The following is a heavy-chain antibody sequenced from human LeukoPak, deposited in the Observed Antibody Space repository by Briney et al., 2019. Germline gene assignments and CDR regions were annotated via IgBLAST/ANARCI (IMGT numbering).Heavy chain of an antibody. CDR3: GRDALVGYFSYYYMDV. CDR1: GGSISSHY. Sequence: PSETLSLTCTVSGGSISSHYWTWIRQSPVKGLEWIGEISNSGGTSYNPSLKSRVTISIDTSKNQFSLKPSSVTAADTAVYYCGRDALVGYFSYYYMDVWGKGTTVTVS. CDR2: ISNSGGT. D-gene: IGHD2-15*01. J-gene: IGHJ6*03. V-gene: IGHV4-59*11.